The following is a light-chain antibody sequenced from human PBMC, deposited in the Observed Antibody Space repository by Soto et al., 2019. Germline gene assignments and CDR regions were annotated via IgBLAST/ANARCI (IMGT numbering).Light chain of an antibody. V-gene: IGKV1-5*03. CDR3: QHYNSYSEA. J-gene: IGKJ1*01. CDR1: QTISSW. CDR2: KAS. Sequence: DIPMTLTPSSVSASVGDRVTITCGASQTISSWLAWYQQKPGKAPKLLIYKASTLKSGVPSRFSGSGSGTEFTLTISSLQPDDFATYYCQHYNSYSEAFGQGSKVDIK.